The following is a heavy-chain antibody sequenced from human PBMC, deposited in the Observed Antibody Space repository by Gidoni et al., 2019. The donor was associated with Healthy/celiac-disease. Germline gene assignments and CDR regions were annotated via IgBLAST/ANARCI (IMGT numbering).Heavy chain of an antibody. CDR3: ARHALPRDAFDI. V-gene: IGHV4-59*08. Sequence: VQLQESGTGLVKPSETLSLTCTVSGGTISSYYWSWIRQPPGKGLEWIGYIYYRGSTNYNPSLKSRVTISVDTSKNQFSLKLSSVTAADTAVYYCARHALPRDAFDIWGQGTMVTVSS. CDR2: IYYRGST. D-gene: IGHD3-16*02. J-gene: IGHJ3*02. CDR1: GGTISSYY.